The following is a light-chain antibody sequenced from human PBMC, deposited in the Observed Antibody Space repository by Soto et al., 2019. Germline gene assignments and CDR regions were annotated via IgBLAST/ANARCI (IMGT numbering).Light chain of an antibody. V-gene: IGKV3-20*01. Sequence: EIVLTQSPGTLSLSPGERATLSCRSSQSVSSSYLAWYQQKPGQAPRLLIYDASNRATGIPDRFSGSGSGTDFTLTISGQEPEDFAVYYWQQYGIPPTFGQGTKVEIK. CDR3: QQYGIPPT. CDR2: DAS. J-gene: IGKJ1*01. CDR1: QSVSSSY.